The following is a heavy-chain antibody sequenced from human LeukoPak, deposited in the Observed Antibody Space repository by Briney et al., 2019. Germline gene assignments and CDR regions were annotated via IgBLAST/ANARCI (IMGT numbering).Heavy chain of an antibody. V-gene: IGHV4-59*01. CDR2: IYYSGST. Sequence: SETLPLTCTVSGGPISSYYWSWIRQPPGKGLEWIGYIYYSGSTNYNPSLKSRVTISVDTSKNQFSLKLSSVTAADTAVYYCARGPMVRGDYYFDYWGQGTLVTVSS. J-gene: IGHJ4*02. CDR1: GGPISSYY. CDR3: ARGPMVRGDYYFDY. D-gene: IGHD3-10*01.